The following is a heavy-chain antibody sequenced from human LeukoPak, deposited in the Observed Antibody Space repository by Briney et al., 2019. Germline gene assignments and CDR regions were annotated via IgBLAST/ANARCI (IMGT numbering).Heavy chain of an antibody. J-gene: IGHJ4*02. CDR2: IYHSGST. D-gene: IGHD3-22*01. V-gene: IGHV4-30-2*01. Sequence: PSETLSLTCAVSGGSISSGGYSWSWIRQPPGKGLEWIGYIYHSGSTYYNPSLKSRVTISVDRSKNQFSLKLSSVTAADTAVYYCAREPTIGAVYYYDSSGYPYYFDYWGQGTLVTVSS. CDR3: AREPTIGAVYYYDSSGYPYYFDY. CDR1: GGSISSGGYS.